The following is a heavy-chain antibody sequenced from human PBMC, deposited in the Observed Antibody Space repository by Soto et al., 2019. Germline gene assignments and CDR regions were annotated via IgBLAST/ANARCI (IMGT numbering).Heavy chain of an antibody. CDR3: ARYNWNDRDAFDI. J-gene: IGHJ3*02. D-gene: IGHD1-20*01. V-gene: IGHV1-69*01. CDR1: GGTFSSYA. Sequence: QVQLVQSGAEVKKPGSSVKVSCKASGGTFSSYAISWVRQAPGQGLEWMGGIIPIFGTANYAQKFQGRATITADESTSTAYMELSRLRSENTAVYYCARYNWNDRDAFDIWGQGTMVTVSS. CDR2: IIPIFGTA.